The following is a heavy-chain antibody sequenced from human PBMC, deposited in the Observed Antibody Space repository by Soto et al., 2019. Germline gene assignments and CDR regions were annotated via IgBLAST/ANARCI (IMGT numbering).Heavy chain of an antibody. Sequence: EVQLVESGGGLVQPGGSLRLSCAASGFTFSNYWMSWVRQAPGKRLEWVANIKQDGSEKYYVDSVKGRFTISRDNAKNSLYLQMNSLRAEDTAVYYCARMIPFRGFDYWGQGTLVTVSS. CDR1: GFTFSNYW. CDR2: IKQDGSEK. V-gene: IGHV3-7*01. D-gene: IGHD3-16*01. CDR3: ARMIPFRGFDY. J-gene: IGHJ4*02.